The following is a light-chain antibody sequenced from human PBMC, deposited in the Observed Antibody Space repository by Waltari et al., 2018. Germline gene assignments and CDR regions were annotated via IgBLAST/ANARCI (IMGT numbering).Light chain of an antibody. CDR3: QSFDGRRTL. Sequence: QSVLTQPHSVSAAPGRRVTISCTGAISNIGASYDVHWYQQLPKTSPKLLIYGNNNRPSGVPDRFSASRSGTSASLAITGLQAEDEADYYCQSFDGRRTLFGGGTKLTVL. CDR2: GNN. V-gene: IGLV1-40*01. J-gene: IGLJ2*01. CDR1: ISNIGASYD.